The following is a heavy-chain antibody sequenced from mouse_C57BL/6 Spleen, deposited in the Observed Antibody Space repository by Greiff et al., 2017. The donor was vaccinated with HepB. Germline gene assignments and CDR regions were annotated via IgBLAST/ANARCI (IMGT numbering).Heavy chain of an antibody. J-gene: IGHJ1*03. CDR2: ISNGGGST. CDR1: GFTFSDYY. Sequence: DVMLVESGGGLVQPGGSLKLSCAASGFTFSDYYMYWVRQTPEKRLEWVAYISNGGGSTYYPDTVKGRFTISRDNAKNTLYLQMSRLKSEDTAMYYCARHDDYYWYFDVWGTGTTVTVSS. V-gene: IGHV5-12*01. D-gene: IGHD2-4*01. CDR3: ARHDDYYWYFDV.